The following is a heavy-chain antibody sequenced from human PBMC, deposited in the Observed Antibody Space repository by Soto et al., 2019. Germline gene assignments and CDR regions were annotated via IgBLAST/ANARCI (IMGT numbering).Heavy chain of an antibody. CDR1: GGSISSNY. D-gene: IGHD6-13*01. J-gene: IGHJ4*02. CDR3: ARYRREAVAGYTLDN. CDR2: VYNSGST. Sequence: SETLSLTCTVSGGSISSNYWTWIRQPPWKGLEWIGYVYNSGSTNYNPSLKSRVTISEDTSKSQFSLKVNSMTAADTAVYYCARYRREAVAGYTLDNWGQG. V-gene: IGHV4-59*01.